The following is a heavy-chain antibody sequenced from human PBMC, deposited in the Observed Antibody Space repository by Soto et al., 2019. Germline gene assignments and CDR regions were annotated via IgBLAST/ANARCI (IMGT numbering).Heavy chain of an antibody. CDR2: IYYSGST. J-gene: IGHJ3*01. Sequence: SETLSLTCTVSGDSISSGDSYWSWIRQPPGKGLEWIGYIYYSGSTYYNPSLQSRVSISIDTSKNQFSLRLSSVTVADTAVYYCARAGTIIVVAASVFAFDFWGQGTMVTVPS. D-gene: IGHD3-22*01. V-gene: IGHV4-30-4*01. CDR1: GDSISSGDSY. CDR3: ARAGTIIVVAASVFAFDF.